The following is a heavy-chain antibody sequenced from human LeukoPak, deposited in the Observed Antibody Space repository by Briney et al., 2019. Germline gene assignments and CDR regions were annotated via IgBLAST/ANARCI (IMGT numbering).Heavy chain of an antibody. Sequence: GGSLRLSCAASGFTFSGSDMHWVRQASGKGLEWVGRIRSKANSYATTYAASAKGRFTISRDDSKNTAYLQMNSLKTEDTAVYYCMSPMTTVPSRDYWGQGTLVTVSS. D-gene: IGHD4-17*01. V-gene: IGHV3-73*01. CDR1: GFTFSGSD. CDR3: MSPMTTVPSRDY. CDR2: IRSKANSYAT. J-gene: IGHJ4*02.